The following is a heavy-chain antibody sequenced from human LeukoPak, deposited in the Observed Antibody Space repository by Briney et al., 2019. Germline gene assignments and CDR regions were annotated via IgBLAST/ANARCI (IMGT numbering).Heavy chain of an antibody. D-gene: IGHD3-22*01. J-gene: IGHJ4*02. Sequence: ASVKVSCKASGYTFTSYDINWVRQATGQGLEWMGWMNPNSGNTGYAQKFQGRVTMTRDTSISTAYMELSRLRSDDTAVYYCARPTDPRYYDSSGYYYDYWGQGTLVTVSS. CDR3: ARPTDPRYYDSSGYYYDY. CDR1: GYTFTSYD. CDR2: MNPNSGNT. V-gene: IGHV1-8*01.